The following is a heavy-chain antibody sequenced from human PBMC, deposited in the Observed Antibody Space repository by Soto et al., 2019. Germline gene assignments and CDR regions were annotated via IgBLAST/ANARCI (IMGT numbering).Heavy chain of an antibody. Sequence: QVQLVQSGAEVKKPGASVKFSCKASGYIFTGYYMHWVRQAPGQGLEWMGWMNPTSGDTNYAQKFQGRVTMTRDTSIRAAYMVLSRLRSDDTAVYYCARMVSGSYSNFDYWGQGTLVNVSS. CDR3: ARMVSGSYSNFDY. V-gene: IGHV1-2*02. J-gene: IGHJ4*02. D-gene: IGHD1-26*01. CDR2: MNPTSGDT. CDR1: GYIFTGYY.